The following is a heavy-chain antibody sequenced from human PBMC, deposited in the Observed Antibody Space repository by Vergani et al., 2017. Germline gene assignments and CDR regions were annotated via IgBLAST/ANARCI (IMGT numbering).Heavy chain of an antibody. D-gene: IGHD2-15*01. J-gene: IGHJ4*02. CDR1: GDSVISTDYH. Sequence: QVQLQESGPGLVKPSETLSLICTVSGDSVISTDYHWGWIRQPPGKGLEWIGSMDYSGSTSYNPSLESRISISFETPKNQFSLRLTSVTAADTAVYYCASKRGACRAAYCHSYDFWGPGTLVSVSS. V-gene: IGHV4-39*01. CDR2: MDYSGST. CDR3: ASKRGACRAAYCHSYDF.